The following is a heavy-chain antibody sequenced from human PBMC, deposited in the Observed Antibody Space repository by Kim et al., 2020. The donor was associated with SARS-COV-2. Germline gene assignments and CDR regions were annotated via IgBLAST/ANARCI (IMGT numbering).Heavy chain of an antibody. D-gene: IGHD2-2*01. CDR2: ISYDGSNK. CDR3: ARGVRHIVVVPAAMLSYYYYVMDV. V-gene: IGHV3-30*04. CDR1: GFTFSRYA. Sequence: GGSLRLSCAASGFTFSRYAMHWVRQAPGKGLEWVAVISYDGSNKYYADSVKGRFTISRDNSKITLYLQMNSLRAEDTAVYYCARGVRHIVVVPAAMLSYYYYVMDVWCQGTMVTVSS. J-gene: IGHJ6*02.